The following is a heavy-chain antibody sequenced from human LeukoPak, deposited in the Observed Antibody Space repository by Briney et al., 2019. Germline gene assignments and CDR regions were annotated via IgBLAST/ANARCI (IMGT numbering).Heavy chain of an antibody. D-gene: IGHD3-16*02. J-gene: IGHJ4*02. CDR1: GGSISSYY. Sequence: SETLSLTCTVSGGSISSYYWSWIRQPPGKGLEWIGEINHSGSTNYNPSLKSRVTISVDTSKNQFSLKLSSVTAADTAVYYCARGRKDDYVWGSYPNFDYWGQGTLVTVSS. CDR3: ARGRKDDYVWGSYPNFDY. CDR2: INHSGST. V-gene: IGHV4-34*01.